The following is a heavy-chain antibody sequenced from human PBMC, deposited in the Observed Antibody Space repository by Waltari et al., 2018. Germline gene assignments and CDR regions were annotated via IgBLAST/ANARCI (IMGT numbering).Heavy chain of an antibody. CDR2: IYHSGGT. CDR3: ARIGELGIRDAFDI. D-gene: IGHD7-27*01. Sequence: QVHLQESGPGLVKPSETLSLTCVVSGYSISSGYYWGWIRQPPGKGLEWLGNIYHSGGTYDNPSLKSRVTISVNTSKKQFSLKLSSVTAADTAVYYCARIGELGIRDAFDIWGQGTMVTVSS. J-gene: IGHJ3*02. CDR1: GYSISSGYY. V-gene: IGHV4-38-2*01.